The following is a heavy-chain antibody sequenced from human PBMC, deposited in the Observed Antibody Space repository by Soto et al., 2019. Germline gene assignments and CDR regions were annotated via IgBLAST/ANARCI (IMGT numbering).Heavy chain of an antibody. V-gene: IGHV2-5*01. D-gene: IGHD3-10*01. Sequence: SGPTLVNPTQTLTLTCTFSGFSLSTSGLGVGWTHRVGVGWIRQPPGKALEWLALIYWNDDKRYSPSLRTRLTITKDTSKNQVVLTMTNIDPVDTATYSRAHDYYPSGDYSPHGACDIRGRGKMIT. CDR3: AHDYYPSGDYSPHGACDI. CDR1: GFSLSTSGLGVGWTHRVG. CDR2: IYWNDDK. J-gene: IGHJ3*02.